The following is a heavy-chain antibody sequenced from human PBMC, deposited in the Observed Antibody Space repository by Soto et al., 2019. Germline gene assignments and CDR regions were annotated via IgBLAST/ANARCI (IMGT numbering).Heavy chain of an antibody. V-gene: IGHV4-31*03. D-gene: IGHD2-15*01. CDR2: IYYSGST. Sequence: PSETLSLTCTVSGGSISSGGYYWSWIRQHPGRGLEWIGYIYYSGSTYYNPSLKSRVTISVDTSKNQFSLQLSSVTAADTAVYYCARDRECSGGTCYNYFDYWGQGALVTVSP. CDR1: GGSISSGGYY. J-gene: IGHJ4*02. CDR3: ARDRECSGGTCYNYFDY.